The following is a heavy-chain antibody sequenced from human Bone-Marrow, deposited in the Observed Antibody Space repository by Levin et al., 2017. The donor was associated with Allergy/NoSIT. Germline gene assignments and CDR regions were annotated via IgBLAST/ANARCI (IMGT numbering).Heavy chain of an antibody. D-gene: IGHD2-2*01. CDR1: GFLLSTSGVG. Sequence: SGPTLVKPTQTLTLTCTVSGFLLSTSGVGVGWIRQPPGKALECLALIYWDDDKRYSPSLKGRLTIAKDTSKNQVVLTLTGMDPLDTATYFCARILRIPTEGRATKFDSWGQGTLVTVSS. J-gene: IGHJ4*02. V-gene: IGHV2-5*02. CDR3: ARILRIPTEGRATKFDS. CDR2: IYWDDDK.